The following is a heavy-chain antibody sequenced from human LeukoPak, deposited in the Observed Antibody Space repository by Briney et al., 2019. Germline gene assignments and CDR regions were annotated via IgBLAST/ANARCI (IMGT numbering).Heavy chain of an antibody. CDR3: ARLGGIAAAGTLGY. CDR1: GGPFSSSSYY. D-gene: IGHD6-13*01. V-gene: IGHV4-39*01. J-gene: IGHJ4*02. CDR2: IYYSGST. Sequence: SETLSLTCTVSGGPFSSSSYYWGWIRQPPGKGLEWIGSIYYSGSTYYNPSLKSRVTISVDTSKNQFSMKLSSVTAADTAVYYCARLGGIAAAGTLGYWGQGTLVTVSS.